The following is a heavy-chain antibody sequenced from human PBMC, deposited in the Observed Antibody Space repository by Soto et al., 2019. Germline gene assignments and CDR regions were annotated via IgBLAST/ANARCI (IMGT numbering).Heavy chain of an antibody. V-gene: IGHV1-18*01. Sequence: VQLVRSGAEVKKPGDSVKVSCKAYGYTFTSYGISWVRQAPGQVREWMGWISAYNGNTNYGQKLQGRVTMTTDTSTSTAYMELRSLRSDDTAVYYCARLHSDSSGYQPNWGQGTLVTVSS. CDR3: ARLHSDSSGYQPN. D-gene: IGHD3-22*01. J-gene: IGHJ4*02. CDR2: ISAYNGNT. CDR1: GYTFTSYG.